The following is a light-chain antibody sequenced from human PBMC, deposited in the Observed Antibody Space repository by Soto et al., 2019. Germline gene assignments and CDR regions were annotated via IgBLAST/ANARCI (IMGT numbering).Light chain of an antibody. CDR2: DTS. Sequence: EIVLTQSPATLSVSPGERATLSCRASQSLSSNLAWYQQRPGQAPRLLIYDTSTRASDVPARFSGSGSGTEFTLTIASLQSEEFAIYYCQQYNHWPRMLSFGGGTKVELK. V-gene: IGKV3-15*01. CDR3: QQYNHWPRMLS. J-gene: IGKJ4*01. CDR1: QSLSSN.